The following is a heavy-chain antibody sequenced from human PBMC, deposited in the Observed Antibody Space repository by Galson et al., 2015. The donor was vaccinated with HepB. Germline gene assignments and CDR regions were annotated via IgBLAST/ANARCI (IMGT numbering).Heavy chain of an antibody. V-gene: IGHV3-15*01. Sequence: SLRLSCAASGFTFSNAWMSWVRQAPGKGLEWVGRIKIKTQGGTTDYVAPVKGRFTISRDDSINTLYLQMNSLDTEDTAVYYCVAGLGKTDSDSWGPGTLVTVSS. D-gene: IGHD1-14*01. CDR3: VAGLGKTDSDS. J-gene: IGHJ4*02. CDR1: GFTFSNAW. CDR2: IKIKTQGGTT.